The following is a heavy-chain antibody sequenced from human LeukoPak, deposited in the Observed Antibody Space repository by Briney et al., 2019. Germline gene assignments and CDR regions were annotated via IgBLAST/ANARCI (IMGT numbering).Heavy chain of an antibody. Sequence: ASVKVSCKASGYTFTSYDINWVRQATGQGLEWMGWMNPNSGNTGYAQKFQGRVTMTRNTSISTAYMELSSLRSEDTAVYYCARVGCSGGSCYSDYYYYMDVWGKGPTVTVSS. CDR2: MNPNSGNT. D-gene: IGHD2-15*01. V-gene: IGHV1-8*01. CDR3: ARVGCSGGSCYSDYYYYMDV. CDR1: GYTFTSYD. J-gene: IGHJ6*03.